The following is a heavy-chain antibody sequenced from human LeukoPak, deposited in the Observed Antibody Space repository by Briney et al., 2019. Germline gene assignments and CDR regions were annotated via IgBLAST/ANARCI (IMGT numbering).Heavy chain of an antibody. V-gene: IGHV3-66*01. D-gene: IGHD6-19*01. CDR1: GFTVSSNY. CDR2: IYSDGDT. Sequence: GGSLRLSCAASGFTVSSNYMSWVRQAPGKGLEWVSVIYSDGDTYYADSVRGKFTISRDNSKNTLYLQMNSLRAEGTAVYYCAKGIYSSGWSYFDYWGHGTLVTVSS. CDR3: AKGIYSSGWSYFDY. J-gene: IGHJ4*01.